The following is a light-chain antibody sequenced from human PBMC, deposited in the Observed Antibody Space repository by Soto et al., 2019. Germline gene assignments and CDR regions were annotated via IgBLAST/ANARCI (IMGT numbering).Light chain of an antibody. CDR3: TSYTSSGTWV. Sequence: QSALTQPASVSGSPGQSITISCTGTSSDVGGYNYVSWYQQHPGKAPKLMIYEVNNRPSGVSNRFSGSKSGNTASLTTSGLQAEDEADYYCTSYTSSGTWVFGGGTKLTVL. CDR1: SSDVGGYNY. CDR2: EVN. J-gene: IGLJ3*02. V-gene: IGLV2-14*01.